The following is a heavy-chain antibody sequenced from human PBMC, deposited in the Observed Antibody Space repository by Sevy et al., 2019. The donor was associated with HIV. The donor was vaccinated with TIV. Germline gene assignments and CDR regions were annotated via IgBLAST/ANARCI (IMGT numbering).Heavy chain of an antibody. Sequence: GGSLRLSCAASGFTFSSYGMHWVRQAPGKGLEWVAVIWYDGSNKYYADSVKGRFTISRDNSKTTLYLQMNSLRAEDTAVYYCARDGAVDTAMVYYYYGMDVWGQGTTVTVSS. D-gene: IGHD5-18*01. J-gene: IGHJ6*02. V-gene: IGHV3-33*01. CDR2: IWYDGSNK. CDR1: GFTFSSYG. CDR3: ARDGAVDTAMVYYYYGMDV.